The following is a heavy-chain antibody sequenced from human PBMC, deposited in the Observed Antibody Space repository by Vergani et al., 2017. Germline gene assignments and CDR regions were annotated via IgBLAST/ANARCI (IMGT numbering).Heavy chain of an antibody. V-gene: IGHV3-23*01. CDR1: GFTFSSYA. CDR3: AKANPRNSGYDYLCYYHAMDV. Sequence: EVQLLESGGGLVQPGGSLRLSCAASGFTFSSYAMSWVRQAPGKGLEWVSAISGSGGSTYYADSVKGRFTISRDNSKNTLYLQMNSLRAEDTAVYYCAKANPRNSGYDYLCYYHAMDVWGQGTTVTVSS. J-gene: IGHJ6*02. D-gene: IGHD5-12*01. CDR2: ISGSGGST.